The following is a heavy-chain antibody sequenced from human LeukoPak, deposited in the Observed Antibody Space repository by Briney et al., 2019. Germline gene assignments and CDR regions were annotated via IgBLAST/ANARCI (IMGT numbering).Heavy chain of an antibody. Sequence: GGSLRLSCAASGFTFSNAWMSWVRQAPGKGLEWVSGISGSGGSTYYADSVKGRFTISRDNSKNTLYLQMNSLRAEDTAVYYCAKDSYNYDILTGYYLYWGQGTLVTVSS. CDR2: ISGSGGST. CDR1: GFTFSNAW. V-gene: IGHV3-23*01. J-gene: IGHJ4*02. D-gene: IGHD3-9*01. CDR3: AKDSYNYDILTGYYLY.